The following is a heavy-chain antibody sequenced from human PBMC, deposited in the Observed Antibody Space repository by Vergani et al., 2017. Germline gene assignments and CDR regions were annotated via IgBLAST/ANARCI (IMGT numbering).Heavy chain of an antibody. D-gene: IGHD2-2*01. V-gene: IGHV4-38-2*01. CDR2: IYYSGST. Sequence: QVQLQESGPGLVKPSETLSLTCAVSGFSIDNGYYWDWIRQPPGKGLEWIGSIYYSGSTNYNPSLKSRVTISVDTSKNQFSLKLSSVTAADTAVYYCARAGRGTSPSDYFDYWGQGTLGAFYS. CDR3: ARAGRGTSPSDYFDY. J-gene: IGHJ4*02. CDR1: GFSIDNGYY.